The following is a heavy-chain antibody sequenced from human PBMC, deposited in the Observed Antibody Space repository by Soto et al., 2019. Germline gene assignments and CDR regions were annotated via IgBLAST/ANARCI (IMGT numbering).Heavy chain of an antibody. Sequence: QVQLVQSGAEVKNPGASVKVSCKTSGYTFTKYGVGWVRQAPGQGLEWMGWISGSSGNANYAEKVQGRITLTTDTPTSTAYIELRSLRSDYTAVYYCAREMAGLGGEYDYWGQGTLVTVSS. V-gene: IGHV1-18*01. D-gene: IGHD3-16*01. J-gene: IGHJ4*02. CDR3: AREMAGLGGEYDY. CDR2: ISGSSGNA. CDR1: GYTFTKYG.